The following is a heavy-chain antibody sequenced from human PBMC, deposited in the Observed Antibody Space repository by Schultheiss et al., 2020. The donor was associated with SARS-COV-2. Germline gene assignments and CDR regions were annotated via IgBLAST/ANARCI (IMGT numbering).Heavy chain of an antibody. J-gene: IGHJ5*02. Sequence: SGPTLVQPTETLTLTCTVSGFSLSNARMGVSWIRQPPGKALEWLAHIFSNDEKSYSTSLKSRLTISKDTSKSQVVLTMTNMDPVDTATYYCARILVGSGSYSSDWFDPWGQGTLVTVSS. CDR3: ARILVGSGSYSSDWFDP. D-gene: IGHD3-10*01. V-gene: IGHV2-26*01. CDR2: IFSNDEK. CDR1: GFSLSNARMG.